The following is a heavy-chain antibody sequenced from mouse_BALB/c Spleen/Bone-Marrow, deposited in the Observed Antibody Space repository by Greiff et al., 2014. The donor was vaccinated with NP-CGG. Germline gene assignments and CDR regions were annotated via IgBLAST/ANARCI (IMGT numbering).Heavy chain of an antibody. V-gene: IGHV1S34*01. CDR3: ARRDYRYDGFAY. Sequence: LVKTGASVKISCKAPGHSFTGYYMHWVKQSHGKSLEWIGYISCYNGATSYNQKFKGKASFTVDTSSSTAYMQFNSLTSEDSAVYFCARRDYRYDGFAYWGQRTLVTVSA. J-gene: IGHJ3*01. CDR1: GHSFTGYY. CDR2: ISCYNGAT. D-gene: IGHD2-14*01.